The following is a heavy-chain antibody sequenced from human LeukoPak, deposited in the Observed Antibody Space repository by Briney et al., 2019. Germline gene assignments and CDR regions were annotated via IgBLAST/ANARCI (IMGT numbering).Heavy chain of an antibody. CDR1: GLTVSSYY. D-gene: IGHD4-11*01. J-gene: IGHJ6*02. CDR3: ARSYSNHLFGMDV. CDR2: IYSGGST. Sequence: PGGSLRLSCAASGLTVSSYYMTWVRQAPGKGLEWVSVIYSGGSTYYADSVKGRVAVSRDNSNNTVFLQMNIVRAEDTAVYYCARSYSNHLFGMDVWGQGTTVTVSS. V-gene: IGHV3-66*01.